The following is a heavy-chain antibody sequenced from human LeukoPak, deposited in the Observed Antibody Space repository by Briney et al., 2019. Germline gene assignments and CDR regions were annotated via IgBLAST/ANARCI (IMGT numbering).Heavy chain of an antibody. J-gene: IGHJ3*02. V-gene: IGHV3-23*01. CDR3: AKGDSSGYYGYDAFDI. CDR1: GFTFSSYA. Sequence: GGSLRLSCAASGFTFSSYAMSWVRQAPGKELEWVSAISGSGGSTYYADSVKGRFTISRDNSKNTLYLQMNSLRAKDTAVYYCAKGDSSGYYGYDAFDIWGQGTMVTVSS. D-gene: IGHD3-22*01. CDR2: ISGSGGST.